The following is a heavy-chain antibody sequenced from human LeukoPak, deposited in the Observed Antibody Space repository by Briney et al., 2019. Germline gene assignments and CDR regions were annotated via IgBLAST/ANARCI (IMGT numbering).Heavy chain of an antibody. V-gene: IGHV4-4*09. CDR1: GGSFSGYY. D-gene: IGHD6-13*01. CDR2: IYTSGST. J-gene: IGHJ5*02. Sequence: KPSGTLSLTCAVYGGSFSGYYWSWIRQPPGKGLEWIGYIYTSGSTNYNPSLKSRVTISVDTSKNQFSLKLSSVTAADTAVYYCARGGGSWYWVHWFDPWGQGTLVTVSS. CDR3: ARGGGSWYWVHWFDP.